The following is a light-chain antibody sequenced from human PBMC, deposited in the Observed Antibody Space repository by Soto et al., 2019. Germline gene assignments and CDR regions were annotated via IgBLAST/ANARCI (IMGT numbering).Light chain of an antibody. CDR3: QQYNTWLWT. J-gene: IGKJ1*01. CDR2: GAY. V-gene: IGKV3-15*01. CDR1: QSINAH. Sequence: EVVMTQSPATLSVSPGERVTLSCRASQSINAHLAWYQQKPGQAPRLLIHGAYTRATGIPARFSGSGFGTEFIRTISSLQSEDFAVYYCQQYNTWLWTFGQGTKVEIQ.